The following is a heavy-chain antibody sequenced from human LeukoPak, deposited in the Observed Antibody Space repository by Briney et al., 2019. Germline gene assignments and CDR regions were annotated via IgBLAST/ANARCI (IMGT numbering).Heavy chain of an antibody. V-gene: IGHV1-8*01. J-gene: IGHJ4*02. D-gene: IGHD3-10*01. CDR3: ASDVRDLGELDY. Sequence: ASLKVSCKASGYTFTSYDINWVRQATGQGLEWMGWMNPNSGNTGYAQKFQGRVTMTRNISISTAYMELSSLRSEDTAVYYCASDVRDLGELDYWGQGTLVTVSS. CDR2: MNPNSGNT. CDR1: GYTFTSYD.